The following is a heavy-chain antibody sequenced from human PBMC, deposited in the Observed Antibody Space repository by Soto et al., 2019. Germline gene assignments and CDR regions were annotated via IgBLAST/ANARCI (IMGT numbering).Heavy chain of an antibody. Sequence: QVQLVQSGAEVKKPGASVKVSCKASGYTFTSYYMHWVRQAPGQGLEWMGIINPSGGSTSYAQKSQGRVXXTXDTXTSTVYMELSSLRSEDTAVYYCARDRVEMATILDDWGQGTLVTVSS. J-gene: IGHJ4*02. D-gene: IGHD5-12*01. CDR1: GYTFTSYY. V-gene: IGHV1-46*01. CDR2: INPSGGST. CDR3: ARDRVEMATILDD.